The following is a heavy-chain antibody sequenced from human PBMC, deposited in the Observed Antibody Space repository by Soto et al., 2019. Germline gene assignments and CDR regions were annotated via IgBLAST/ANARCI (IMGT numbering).Heavy chain of an antibody. CDR1: GFTFSKHG. D-gene: IGHD5-12*01. J-gene: IGHJ6*02. CDR3: ARDRNLVATIGVRRQFYYYAMDV. Sequence: PGGSLRLSCATSGFTFSKHGMHWARLAPGRGLEWVAILWFDGSLEYYADSVKGRFTISRDNPQNTLYLQMNNLGVEDTAIYFCARDRNLVATIGVRRQFYYYAMDVWGQXTTVTVSS. V-gene: IGHV3-33*01. CDR2: LWFDGSLE.